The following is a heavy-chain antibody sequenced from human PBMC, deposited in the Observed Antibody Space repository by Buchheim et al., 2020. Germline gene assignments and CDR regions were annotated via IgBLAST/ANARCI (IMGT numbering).Heavy chain of an antibody. CDR1: GYTFTSYY. CDR2: INPSGGST. V-gene: IGHV1-46*03. J-gene: IGHJ6*02. CDR3: ARDRIAAAGKTYYYHYGMDV. Sequence: QVQLVQSGAEVKKPGASVKVSCKASGYTFTSYYMHWVRQAPGQGLEWMGIINPSGGSTSYAQKFQGRVTMTRDTSTSTVYMELSSLRSEDTAVYYCARDRIAAAGKTYYYHYGMDVWGQGTT. D-gene: IGHD6-13*01.